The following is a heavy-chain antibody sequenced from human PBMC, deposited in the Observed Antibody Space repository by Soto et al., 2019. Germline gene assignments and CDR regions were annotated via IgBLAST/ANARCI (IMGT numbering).Heavy chain of an antibody. CDR3: ASDNWTPETGQHFDY. J-gene: IGHJ4*02. V-gene: IGHV3-23*01. Sequence: GGSLRLSCEGSGFTFSNYGMAWVRQAPGKGLEWVSTISSGGGNTHYADSVRGRFTISRDNSKNTLYLQVNSLRVEDTAVYYSASDNWTPETGQHFDYWGQGTSVTVSS. CDR1: GFTFSNYG. CDR2: ISSGGGNT. D-gene: IGHD1-26*01.